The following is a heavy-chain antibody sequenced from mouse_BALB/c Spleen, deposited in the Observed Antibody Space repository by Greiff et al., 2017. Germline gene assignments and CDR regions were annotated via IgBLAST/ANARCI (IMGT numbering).Heavy chain of an antibody. D-gene: IGHD2-14*01. Sequence: VQLQQSGAELVRPGSSVKISCKASGYAFSSYWMNWVKQRPGQGLEWIGQIYTGDGDTNYNGKFKGKATLTADKSAITAYMQLSSLTSEDSAVYFCARIGGYHYFDYWGQGTTLTVSA. J-gene: IGHJ2*01. CDR2: IYTGDGDT. CDR3: ARIGGYHYFDY. CDR1: GYAFSSYW. V-gene: IGHV1-80*01.